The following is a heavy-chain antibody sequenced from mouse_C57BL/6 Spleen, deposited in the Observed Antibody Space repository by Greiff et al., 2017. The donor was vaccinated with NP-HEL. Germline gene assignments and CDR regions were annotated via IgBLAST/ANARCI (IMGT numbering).Heavy chain of an antibody. Sequence: EGRGGEVGGGLVKPGGSLKLSCAASGFTFSSYAMSWVRQTPEKRLEWVATISDGGSYTYYPDNVKGRFTISRDTAKNNLYLQMSHLKSEDTAMYYCAGGPYYFDYWGQGTTLTVSS. CDR3: AGGPYYFDY. V-gene: IGHV5-4*03. CDR1: GFTFSSYA. J-gene: IGHJ2*01. CDR2: ISDGGSYT. D-gene: IGHD3-3*01.